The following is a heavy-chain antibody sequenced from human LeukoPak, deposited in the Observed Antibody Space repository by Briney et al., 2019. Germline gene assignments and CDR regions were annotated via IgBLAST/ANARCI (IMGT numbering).Heavy chain of an antibody. Sequence: PGRSLRLSCAASGFTFSSSAMHWVRQAPDKGLEWVAVISYDGSNKYYADSVKGRFTISRDNSKNTLYLQMNSLRADDTAVYYCARDRDSSGWYEGFDHWGQGTLVTVSS. J-gene: IGHJ4*02. D-gene: IGHD6-19*01. V-gene: IGHV3-30-3*01. CDR3: ARDRDSSGWYEGFDH. CDR1: GFTFSSSA. CDR2: ISYDGSNK.